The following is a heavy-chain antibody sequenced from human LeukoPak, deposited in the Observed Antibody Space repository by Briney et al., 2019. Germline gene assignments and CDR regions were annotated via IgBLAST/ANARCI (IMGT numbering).Heavy chain of an antibody. CDR3: ARDRGSQPFIDY. V-gene: IGHV4-61*02. CDR2: IYTSGGT. D-gene: IGHD1-26*01. Sequence: SETLSLTCTVSGGSISSGSYYWSWIRQPAGKGLEWIGRIYTSGGTNYNPSRKSRVTMSVDTSKNQFSLTLSSVTAADTAVYYCARDRGSQPFIDYWGQGTLVTVSS. CDR1: GGSISSGSYY. J-gene: IGHJ4*02.